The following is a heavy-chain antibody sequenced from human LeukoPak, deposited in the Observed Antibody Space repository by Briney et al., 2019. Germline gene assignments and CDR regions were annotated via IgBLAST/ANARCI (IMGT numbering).Heavy chain of an antibody. Sequence: SQTLSLTCTVSGGSISSGDYYWSWIRQPPGKGLEWIGYIYYSGSTYYNPSLKSRVTISVDTSMNQFSLKLSSVTAADTAVYYCARTIFGVVNSVAFDIWGQGTMVTVSS. V-gene: IGHV4-30-4*08. CDR1: GGSISSGDYY. CDR3: ARTIFGVVNSVAFDI. J-gene: IGHJ3*02. CDR2: IYYSGST. D-gene: IGHD3-3*01.